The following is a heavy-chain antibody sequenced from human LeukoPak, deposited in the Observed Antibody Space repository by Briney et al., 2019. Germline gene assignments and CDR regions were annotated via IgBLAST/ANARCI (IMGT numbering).Heavy chain of an antibody. V-gene: IGHV3-23*01. J-gene: IGHJ5*02. Sequence: GGSLRLSCAASGFTFSSYAMSWVRQAPGKGLEWVSAISGSGGSTYYADSVKGRFTISKDNSKNTLYLQMNSLRAEDTAVYYCARETYYYDSSGYPSGFDPWGQGTLVTVSS. D-gene: IGHD3-22*01. CDR2: ISGSGGST. CDR1: GFTFSSYA. CDR3: ARETYYYDSSGYPSGFDP.